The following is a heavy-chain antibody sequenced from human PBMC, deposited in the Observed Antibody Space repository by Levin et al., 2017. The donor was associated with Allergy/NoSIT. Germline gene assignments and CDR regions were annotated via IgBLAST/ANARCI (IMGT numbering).Heavy chain of an antibody. CDR1: GFTFSTHS. CDR2: ISPSSSDI. D-gene: IGHD3-16*01. CDR3: AKRGALDV. Sequence: GGSLRLSCAASGFTFSTHSMSWVRQTPRKGLEWVSYISPSSSDIYYADSVKGRFTISRDNAKNSLYLQMDSLRADDAAVYYCAKRGALDVWGQGTTVTVS. J-gene: IGHJ6*02. V-gene: IGHV3-21*05.